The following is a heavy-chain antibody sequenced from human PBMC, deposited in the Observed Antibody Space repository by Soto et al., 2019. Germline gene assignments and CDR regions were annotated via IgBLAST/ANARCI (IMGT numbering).Heavy chain of an antibody. CDR1: GFAFSTYA. J-gene: IGHJ3*02. D-gene: IGHD3-9*01. CDR3: VKLRTDWLIDAVEM. CDR2: ISPTAENN. Sequence: EVRLLESGGGLLQPGGSLRLSCEASGFAFSTYAMRWVRQAPGKGLEWVSAISPTAENNHYADSVKGRFIISRDNAKTALYLQMNSLRAEDTAGCYCVKLRTDWLIDAVEMWGQGTVVTVSS. V-gene: IGHV3-23*01.